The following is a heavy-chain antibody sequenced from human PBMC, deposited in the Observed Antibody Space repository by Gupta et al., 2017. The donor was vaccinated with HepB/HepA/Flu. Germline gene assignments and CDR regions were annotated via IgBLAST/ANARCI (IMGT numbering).Heavy chain of an antibody. Sequence: EVQMLESGGGLVQPGGSLRLSCAASGFSFSNYAMSWVSQAQGKGLEWVSALDNSGRYSYYADSAKGRFTISRDNSKGTLYLEMNSLTADDTAVYYCAKHSGVVRIGRYFDSWGQGTLVTVSS. CDR1: GFSFSNYA. V-gene: IGHV3-23*05. CDR3: AKHSGVVRIGRYFDS. J-gene: IGHJ4*02. D-gene: IGHD3-3*01. CDR2: LDNSGRYS.